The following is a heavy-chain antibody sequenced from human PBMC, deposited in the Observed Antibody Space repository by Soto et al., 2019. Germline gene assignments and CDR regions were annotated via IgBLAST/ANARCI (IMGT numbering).Heavy chain of an antibody. CDR3: ASDSGYDSLFDY. CDR2: FDPEDGET. Sequence: ASVKVSCKVSGYTLTELSMHWVRQTPGKGLEWMGGFDPEDGETIYAQKFQGRVTMTEDTSTNTAHMELSSLRSEDTAVYYCASDSGYDSLFDYWGQGTLVTVSS. J-gene: IGHJ4*02. D-gene: IGHD5-12*01. V-gene: IGHV1-24*01. CDR1: GYTLTELS.